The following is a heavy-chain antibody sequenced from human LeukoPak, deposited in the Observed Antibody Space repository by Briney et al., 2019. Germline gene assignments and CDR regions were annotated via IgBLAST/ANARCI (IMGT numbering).Heavy chain of an antibody. Sequence: PGGSLRLSCAASGYSFGDYWMTWVCQAPGKGLEWVANIHKDGSEKYYVDSVKGRFSITRDNSKNTLYLQMNSLRAEDTAADYCARTGSCRDCSDYVPDFDNWGQGTLVTVSS. CDR1: GYSFGDYW. CDR2: IHKDGSEK. J-gene: IGHJ4*02. CDR3: ARTGSCRDCSDYVPDFDN. D-gene: IGHD4-17*01. V-gene: IGHV3-7*05.